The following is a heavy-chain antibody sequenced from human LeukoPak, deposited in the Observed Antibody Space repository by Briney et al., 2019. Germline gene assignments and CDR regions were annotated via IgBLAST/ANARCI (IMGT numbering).Heavy chain of an antibody. Sequence: ASVKVSCKASGYTFTSYDINWVRQATGQGLEWMGWMNPNSGNTGYAQKFRGRVTITADKSTRTAYMELSSLRSEDTAVYYCAELGITMIGGVWGKGTTVTISS. J-gene: IGHJ6*04. D-gene: IGHD3-10*02. CDR3: AELGITMIGGV. CDR1: GYTFTSYD. CDR2: MNPNSGNT. V-gene: IGHV1-8*03.